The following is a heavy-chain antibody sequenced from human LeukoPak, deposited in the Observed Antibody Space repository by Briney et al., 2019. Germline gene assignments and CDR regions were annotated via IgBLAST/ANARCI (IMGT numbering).Heavy chain of an antibody. V-gene: IGHV4-59*01. CDR2: IYYSGST. J-gene: IGHJ4*02. Sequence: SETLSPTCTVSGGSISSYYWSWIRQPPGKGLEWIGCIYYSGSTNYNPSLKSRVTISVDTSKNQFSLKLSSVTAADTAVYYCARMYSSGWYSDYWGQGTLVTVSS. CDR3: ARMYSSGWYSDY. CDR1: GGSISSYY. D-gene: IGHD6-19*01.